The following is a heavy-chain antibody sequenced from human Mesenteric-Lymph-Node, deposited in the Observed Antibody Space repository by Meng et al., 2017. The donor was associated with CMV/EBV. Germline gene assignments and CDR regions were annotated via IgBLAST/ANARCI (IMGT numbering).Heavy chain of an antibody. CDR3: ARVCVGWVPAGAY. V-gene: IGHV3-7*01. CDR2: IKQDGSEK. D-gene: IGHD6-13*01. CDR1: GFTFSSYW. Sequence: GESLKISCAASGFTFSSYWMSWVRQAPGKGLEWVANIKQDGSEKYYVDSVKGRFTISRDNAKNSLYLQMNSLRAEDTAVYYCARVCVGWVPAGAYWRQGTLVTVSS. J-gene: IGHJ4*02.